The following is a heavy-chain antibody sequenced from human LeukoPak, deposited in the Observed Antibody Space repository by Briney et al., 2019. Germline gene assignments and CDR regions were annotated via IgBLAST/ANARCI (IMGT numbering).Heavy chain of an antibody. D-gene: IGHD3-10*01. CDR2: ISSSSSYI. CDR1: GFTFSSDS. Sequence: GGSLRLSCAASGFTFSSDSMNWVRQAPGKGLEWVSSISSSSSYIYYADSVQGRFTMSRDNAKNSLYLQMNSLRTEATAVYYCASRMYGGEWGQGTLVTVSS. CDR3: ASRMYGGE. V-gene: IGHV3-21*01. J-gene: IGHJ4*02.